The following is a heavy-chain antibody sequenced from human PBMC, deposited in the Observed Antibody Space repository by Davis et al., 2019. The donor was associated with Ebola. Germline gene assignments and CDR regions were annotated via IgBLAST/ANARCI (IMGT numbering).Heavy chain of an antibody. J-gene: IGHJ4*02. CDR1: GGSLSDFF. V-gene: IGHV4-30-4*08. Sequence: MPSETLSLTCAVYGGSLSDFFWSWIRQPPGKGLEWIGYIYYSGITYYNPSLKSRLTILIDTSKNQFSLQLKSITAADTAVYYCASESLITRFSLDSWGQGTLATVSS. D-gene: IGHD3-16*01. CDR2: IYYSGIT. CDR3: ASESLITRFSLDS.